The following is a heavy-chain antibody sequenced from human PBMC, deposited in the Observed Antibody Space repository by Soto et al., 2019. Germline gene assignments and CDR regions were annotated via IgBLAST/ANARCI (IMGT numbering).Heavy chain of an antibody. CDR3: ARVRAAIAPSYYYYGMDV. J-gene: IGHJ6*02. V-gene: IGHV1-69*13. CDR1: GGTFSSYA. D-gene: IGHD2-2*02. Sequence: SVKVSCKASGGTFSSYAISWVRQAPGQGLEWMGGIIPIFGTANYAQKFQGRVTITADESTSTAYMGLSSLRSEDTAVYYCARVRAAIAPSYYYYGMDVWGQGTTVTVS. CDR2: IIPIFGTA.